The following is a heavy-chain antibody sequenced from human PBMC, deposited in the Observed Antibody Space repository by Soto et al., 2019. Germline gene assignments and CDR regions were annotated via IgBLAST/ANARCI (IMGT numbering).Heavy chain of an antibody. CDR3: TTGLGYYDPYGMDV. V-gene: IGHV3-15*01. Sequence: GGSLRLSCAASGFTFSDAWMTWVRQAPGKGLEWVGRIQSKTDGGTTDYAAPVYGRFTISRDDSKNTLYLQMNSLKTEDTAVYYCTTGLGYYDPYGMDVWGQGTTVTVSS. CDR1: GFTFSDAW. J-gene: IGHJ6*02. D-gene: IGHD3-16*01. CDR2: IQSKTDGGTT.